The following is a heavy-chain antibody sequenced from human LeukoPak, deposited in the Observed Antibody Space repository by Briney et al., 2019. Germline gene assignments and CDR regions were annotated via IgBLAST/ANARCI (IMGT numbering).Heavy chain of an antibody. D-gene: IGHD3-16*02. Sequence: GGSLRLSCAASGFTFSDAWMTWVRQAPGKGLEGVGRITSRTDGGTTDYAAPVKGKFTFSREDSKNTLYLQMNSLKTEDTAVYYCTTDPNFDYVWGTYRLDYWGQGTLVTVSS. V-gene: IGHV3-15*05. CDR1: GFTFSDAW. CDR2: ITSRTDGGTT. CDR3: TTDPNFDYVWGTYRLDY. J-gene: IGHJ4*02.